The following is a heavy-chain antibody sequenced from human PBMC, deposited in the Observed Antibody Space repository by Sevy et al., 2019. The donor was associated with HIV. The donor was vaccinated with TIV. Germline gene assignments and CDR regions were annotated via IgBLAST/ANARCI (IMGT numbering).Heavy chain of an antibody. CDR3: ARGADYYDSSGYYPYDAFDI. J-gene: IGHJ3*02. D-gene: IGHD3-22*01. V-gene: IGHV4-34*01. Sequence: SETLSLTCAVYGGSFSGYYWSWIRQPPGKGLEWIGEINHSGSTNYNPSLKSRVTISVDTSKNQFSLKLSSLTAADTAVYYCARGADYYDSSGYYPYDAFDIWGQGTMVTVSS. CDR2: INHSGST. CDR1: GGSFSGYY.